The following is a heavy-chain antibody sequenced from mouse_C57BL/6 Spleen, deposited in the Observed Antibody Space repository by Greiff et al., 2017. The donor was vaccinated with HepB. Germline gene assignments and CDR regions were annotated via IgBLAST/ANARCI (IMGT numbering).Heavy chain of an antibody. J-gene: IGHJ2*01. CDR2: ISSGSSTI. CDR3: ARNLYYGSDY. D-gene: IGHD1-1*01. V-gene: IGHV5-17*01. Sequence: EVQLQESGGGLVKPGGSLKLSCAASGFTFSDYGMHWVRQAPEKGLEWVAYISSGSSTIYYADTVKGRFTISRDNAKNTLFLQMTSLRSEDTAMYYCARNLYYGSDYWGQGTTLTVSS. CDR1: GFTFSDYG.